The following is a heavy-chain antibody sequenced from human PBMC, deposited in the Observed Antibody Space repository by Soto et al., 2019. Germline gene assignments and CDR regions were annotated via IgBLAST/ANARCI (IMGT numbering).Heavy chain of an antibody. CDR1: GYTFTSYY. D-gene: IGHD1-7*01. J-gene: IGHJ5*02. V-gene: IGHV1-46*01. CDR2: INPSGGST. CDR3: ARDPLLGTNPSGWLDP. Sequence: GASVKVSCKASGYTFTSYYMHWVRQAPGQGLEWMGIINPSGGSTSYAQKFQGRVTMTRDTSTSTVYMELSSLRSEDTAVYYCARDPLLGTNPSGWLDPWGQGTLVTVSS.